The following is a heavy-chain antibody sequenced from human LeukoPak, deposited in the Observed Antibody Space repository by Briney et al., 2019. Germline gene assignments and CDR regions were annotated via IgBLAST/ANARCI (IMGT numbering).Heavy chain of an antibody. J-gene: IGHJ5*02. V-gene: IGHV4-34*01. CDR2: INHSGST. CDR1: GGSFSGYY. D-gene: IGHD4-17*01. CDR3: ARCGDYSTYNSFDP. Sequence: SETLSLTCAVYGGSFSGYYWSWIRQPPGKGLEWIGEINHSGSTNYNPSLKSRVTISVDTSKNQFSLKLSSVTAADTAVYYCARCGDYSTYNSFDPWGQGTLVTVSS.